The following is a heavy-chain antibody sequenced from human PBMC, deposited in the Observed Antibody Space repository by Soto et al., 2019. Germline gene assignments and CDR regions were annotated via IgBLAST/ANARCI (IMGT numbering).Heavy chain of an antibody. D-gene: IGHD3-22*01. J-gene: IGHJ3*02. CDR2: ISYDGSNK. Sequence: QVQLVESGGGVVQPGRSLRLSCAASGFTFSSYGMHWVRQAPGKGLEWVAVISYDGSNKYYADSVKGRFTISRDNSKNTLYLQMNSLRAEDTAVYYCAKDFSGYYDSSDFAFDIWGQGTMVTVSS. CDR1: GFTFSSYG. CDR3: AKDFSGYYDSSDFAFDI. V-gene: IGHV3-30*18.